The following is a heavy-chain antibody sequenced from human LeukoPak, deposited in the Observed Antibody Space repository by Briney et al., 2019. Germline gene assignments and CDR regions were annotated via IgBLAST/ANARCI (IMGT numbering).Heavy chain of an antibody. Sequence: SETLSLTCTVSGGSISSYYWNWIRQPPGKGLEYIGNINYSGSTNYDPSLKSRVTISVDTSKNQFSLKLSSVTAADTAVYYCARLIDYYYGMDGWGQGATVTVS. CDR1: GGSISSYY. V-gene: IGHV4-59*08. CDR2: INYSGST. J-gene: IGHJ6*02. CDR3: ARLIDYYYGMDG.